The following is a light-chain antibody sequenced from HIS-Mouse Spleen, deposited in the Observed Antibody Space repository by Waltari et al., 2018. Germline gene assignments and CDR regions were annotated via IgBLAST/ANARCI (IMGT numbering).Light chain of an antibody. J-gene: IGLJ1*01. V-gene: IGLV3-25*03. CDR3: QSADSSGTYV. CDR1: ALPKQS. Sequence: SYELTQPPSVSVSPGQTARTTCSGDALPKQSAYWYQQKPGQAPVLVRYKDSERPSGIPERFSGSSSGTTVTLTISGVQAEDEADYYCQSADSSGTYVFGTGTKVTVL. CDR2: KDS.